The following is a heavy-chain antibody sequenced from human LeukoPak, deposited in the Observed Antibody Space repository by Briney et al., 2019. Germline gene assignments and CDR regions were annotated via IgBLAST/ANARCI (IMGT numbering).Heavy chain of an antibody. J-gene: IGHJ4*02. V-gene: IGHV7-4-1*02. D-gene: IGHD6-6*01. CDR3: ARDPYIDYSTSCFDS. CDR1: GYTFTNYA. CDR2: ISTNTGNP. Sequence: ASVKVSCKASGYTFTNYAMNWVRQAPGQGLEWMGWISTNTGNPTYAQGFTGRFVFSLDTSVSTAYLQISSLKAEDTAVYYCARDPYIDYSTSCFDSWGQGTLVTVSS.